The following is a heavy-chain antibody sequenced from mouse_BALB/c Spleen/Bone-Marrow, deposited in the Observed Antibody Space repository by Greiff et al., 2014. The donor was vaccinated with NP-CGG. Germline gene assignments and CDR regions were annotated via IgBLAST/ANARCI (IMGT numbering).Heavy chain of an antibody. CDR1: GYSFTGYT. V-gene: IGHV1-18*01. J-gene: IGHJ2*01. CDR2: INPFNGGS. Sequence: VQLQQSGPELVKPGASMKISCKASGYSFTGYTMNWVKQSHGKNLEWIGLINPFNGGSIYNQKFKGKATLTTHKSSSTAYMELLSLTSEDSAVYYCARRDYGSSPFDYWGQGTTLTVSS. D-gene: IGHD1-1*01. CDR3: ARRDYGSSPFDY.